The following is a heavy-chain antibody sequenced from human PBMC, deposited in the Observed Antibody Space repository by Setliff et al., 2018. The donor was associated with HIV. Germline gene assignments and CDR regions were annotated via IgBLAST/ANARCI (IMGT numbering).Heavy chain of an antibody. J-gene: IGHJ6*02. D-gene: IGHD6-19*01. CDR2: IKTDGSEK. CDR1: GFTFSRYW. Sequence: GGSLRLSCAASGFTFSRYWMSWVRQAPGKGLEWVANIKTDGSEKDYVDSVKGRFTISRDNAKNSLYLQMNSLRAEDTALYYCVRVPEAGTADFYYYYYGMDAWGPGTTVTVSS. V-gene: IGHV3-7*01. CDR3: VRVPEAGTADFYYYYYGMDA.